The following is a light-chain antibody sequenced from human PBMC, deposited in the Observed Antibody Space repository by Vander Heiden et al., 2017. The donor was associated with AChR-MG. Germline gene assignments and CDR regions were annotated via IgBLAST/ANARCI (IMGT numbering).Light chain of an antibody. Sequence: SALTPPASVSGSPGQSITISCTGTSRDVGSYNLVSWYQQHPGKAPKLMIYEVSKRPSGVSNRFSGSKSGNTASLTISGLQAEDEADYYCCSYAGSSGRVFGGGTKLTVL. CDR1: SRDVGSYNL. CDR2: EVS. CDR3: CSYAGSSGRV. J-gene: IGLJ3*02. V-gene: IGLV2-23*02.